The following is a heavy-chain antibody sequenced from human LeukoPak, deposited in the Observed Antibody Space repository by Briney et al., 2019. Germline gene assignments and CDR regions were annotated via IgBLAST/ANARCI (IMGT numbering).Heavy chain of an antibody. Sequence: ASVKVSCKASGYTFTGYYMHWVRQAPGQGLEWMGWINPNSGGTNYAQKFQGRVTMTRGTSISTAYMELSRLRSDDTAVYYCARSDSSGYYGGGYWGQGTLVTVSS. CDR1: GYTFTGYY. V-gene: IGHV1-2*02. D-gene: IGHD3-22*01. CDR2: INPNSGGT. CDR3: ARSDSSGYYGGGY. J-gene: IGHJ4*02.